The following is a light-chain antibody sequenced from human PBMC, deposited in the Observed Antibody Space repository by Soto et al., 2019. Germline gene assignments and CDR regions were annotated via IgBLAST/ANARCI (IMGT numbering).Light chain of an antibody. J-gene: IGLJ1*01. V-gene: IGLV2-23*01. CDR1: SSDVGSYNL. CDR3: CSYAGTTASV. CDR2: EGS. Sequence: QSALTQPASVSGSPGQSITISCTGASSDVGSYNLVSWYQQHPGKAPKLMIYEGSKRPSGVSNRFSGSKSGNTASLTISGLQAEDEADYYCCSYAGTTASVFGTWTKVTV.